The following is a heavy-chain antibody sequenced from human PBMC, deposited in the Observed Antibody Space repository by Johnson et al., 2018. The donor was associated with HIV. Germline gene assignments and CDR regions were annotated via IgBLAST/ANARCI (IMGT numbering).Heavy chain of an antibody. J-gene: IGHJ3*01. Sequence: QMLLVESGGGVVQPGRSLRLSCAASGFTFSSYAMHWVRQAPGKGLEWVAVISYDGSNKYYADSVKGRFTISRDDSKNTLYLQMNSLKTEDTAVYYCTTSWRITGVPSTWGQGTMVTVSS. CDR3: TTSWRITGVPST. CDR2: ISYDGSNK. D-gene: IGHD7-27*01. V-gene: IGHV3-30*04. CDR1: GFTFSSYA.